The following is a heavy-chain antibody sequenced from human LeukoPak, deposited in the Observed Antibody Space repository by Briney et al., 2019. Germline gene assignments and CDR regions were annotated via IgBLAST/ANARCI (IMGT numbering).Heavy chain of an antibody. J-gene: IGHJ4*02. CDR1: GFMFNNYW. V-gene: IGHV3-7*01. Sequence: PGGSQGLSCAASGFMFNNYWMTWVRQAPGKGLEWVGNINQDGSDKYYGDSVKGRFTISRDNAKNSLYLQMNSLRAEDTAVYYCARDTRYFDSWGQGNMVTVSS. CDR2: INQDGSDK. CDR3: ARDTRYFDS.